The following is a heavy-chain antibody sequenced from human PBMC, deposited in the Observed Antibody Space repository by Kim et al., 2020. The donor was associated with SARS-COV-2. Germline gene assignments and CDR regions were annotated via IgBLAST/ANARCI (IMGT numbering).Heavy chain of an antibody. D-gene: IGHD2-21*02. J-gene: IGHJ4*02. CDR3: ARLVVVTASVDY. Sequence: TYYNPSLKSRVSVDTSKNQFSLKLSSVTAADTAVYYCARLVVVTASVDYWGQGTLVTVSS. V-gene: IGHV4-39*01. CDR2: T.